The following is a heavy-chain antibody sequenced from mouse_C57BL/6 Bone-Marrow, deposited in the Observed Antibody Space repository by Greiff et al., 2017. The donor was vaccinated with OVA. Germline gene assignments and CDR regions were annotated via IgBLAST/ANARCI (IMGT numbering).Heavy chain of an antibody. CDR2: LSSGGSYT. CDR1: GFTFSSYG. CDR3: AREGFLAY. J-gene: IGHJ3*01. V-gene: IGHV5-6*02. Sequence: VKLMESGGYLVTPGGSLKLSCAASGFTFSSYGMSWVRQPPDKRLALVATLSSGGSYTYYPDSVPGRFTISRDNAKNTLYLQMSSLKSEDTAMYYCAREGFLAYWGQGTLVTVSA.